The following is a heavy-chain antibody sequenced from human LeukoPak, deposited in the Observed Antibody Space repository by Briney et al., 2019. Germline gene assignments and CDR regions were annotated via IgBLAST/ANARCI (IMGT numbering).Heavy chain of an antibody. CDR3: AGTYYYDSSGFYPEFFQH. D-gene: IGHD3-22*01. V-gene: IGHV3-9*01. CDR2: ISYSSGSI. J-gene: IGHJ1*01. CDR1: GFTFDEYA. Sequence: GGSLRLSCAASGFTFDEYAMHWVRQAPGKGLEWVSGISYSSGSIGYVDSVKGRFTISRDNAKNSLYLQMNSLRAEDTALYYCAGTYYYDSSGFYPEFFQHWGQGTLVIISS.